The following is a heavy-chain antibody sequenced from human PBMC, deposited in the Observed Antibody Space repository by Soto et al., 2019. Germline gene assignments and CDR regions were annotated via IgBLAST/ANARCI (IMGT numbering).Heavy chain of an antibody. D-gene: IGHD5-12*01. V-gene: IGHV4-59*01. J-gene: IGHJ5*02. CDR1: VGSISSYY. CDR2: IYYSGTT. CDR3: ARAPTVYSGYDPYWFDP. Sequence: SETLSLTCTVSVGSISSYYWRWIRQPPGKGLEWIGYIYYSGTTNYSPSLKSRVTISVDTSKNQFSLKLSSVTAADTAVYYCARAPTVYSGYDPYWFDPWGQGTLVTVSS.